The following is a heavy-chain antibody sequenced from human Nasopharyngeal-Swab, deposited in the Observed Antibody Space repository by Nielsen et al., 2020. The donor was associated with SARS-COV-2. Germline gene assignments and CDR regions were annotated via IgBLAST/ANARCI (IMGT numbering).Heavy chain of an antibody. CDR3: ARSRYTSSWYGVRNWFDP. CDR2: INHSGST. Sequence: PETLSLTCAVYGGSFSGYYWNWIRQPPGKGLEWIGEINHSGSTNYHPSLKSRVTISLDTSKNQFSLKLSSVTAADTAVYYCARSRYTSSWYGVRNWFDPWGQGTLVTVSS. D-gene: IGHD6-13*01. CDR1: GGSFSGYY. V-gene: IGHV4-34*01. J-gene: IGHJ5*02.